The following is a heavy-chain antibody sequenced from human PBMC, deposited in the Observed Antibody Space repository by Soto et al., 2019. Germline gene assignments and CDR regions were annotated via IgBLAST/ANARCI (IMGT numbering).Heavy chain of an antibody. Sequence: GASVKVSCKASGYIFIGYYVHWVRQAPGQGLEWMGWINPNSGDTNYAQKFQGWVTMTRDTSISTAYMELRRLRSDDTAVYYCARSQPIKFYDILIEFDYWGQGSPVTVSS. CDR1: GYIFIGYY. V-gene: IGHV1-2*04. D-gene: IGHD3-9*01. CDR3: ARSQPIKFYDILIEFDY. J-gene: IGHJ4*02. CDR2: INPNSGDT.